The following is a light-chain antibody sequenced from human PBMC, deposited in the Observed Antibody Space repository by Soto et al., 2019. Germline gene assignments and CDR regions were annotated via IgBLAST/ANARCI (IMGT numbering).Light chain of an antibody. CDR2: WAS. V-gene: IGKV4-1*01. J-gene: IGKJ1*01. CDR3: QQYYSTPRT. Sequence: DIVLTQSPDSLAVSLGERATINCKSSQSVLHSSNTNNYLAWYQQKSGQPPKLLIYWASTRESGVPDRFSGSGSATDFTLTISSLQAEDVAVYYCQQYYSTPRTFGQGTEVEIK. CDR1: QSVLHSSNTNNY.